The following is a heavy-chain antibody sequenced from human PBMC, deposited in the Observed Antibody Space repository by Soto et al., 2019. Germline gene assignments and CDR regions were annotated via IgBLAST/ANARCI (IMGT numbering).Heavy chain of an antibody. J-gene: IGHJ3*02. V-gene: IGHV4-59*08. D-gene: IGHD5-18*01. CDR3: ARRYGYAFDI. CDR2: IYYSGST. Sequence: SETLSLTCTVSDGSIISYYWSWIRQPPGKGLEWIGYIYYSGSTNYNPSLKSRVTISVDTSKNQFSLKLSSVTAADTAIYYCARRYGYAFDIWGQGTMVT. CDR1: DGSIISYY.